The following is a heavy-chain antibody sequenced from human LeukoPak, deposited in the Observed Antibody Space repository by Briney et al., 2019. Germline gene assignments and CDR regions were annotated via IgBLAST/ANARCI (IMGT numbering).Heavy chain of an antibody. CDR2: ISGSGGST. Sequence: GGSLRLSRAASGFTFSSYAMSWVRQAPGKGLEWVSAISGSGGSTYYADSVKGRFTISRDNSKNTLYLQMNSLRAEDTAVYYCATDYYDSSGSPEYNWFDPWGQGTLVTVSS. V-gene: IGHV3-23*01. J-gene: IGHJ5*02. CDR1: GFTFSSYA. CDR3: ATDYYDSSGSPEYNWFDP. D-gene: IGHD3-22*01.